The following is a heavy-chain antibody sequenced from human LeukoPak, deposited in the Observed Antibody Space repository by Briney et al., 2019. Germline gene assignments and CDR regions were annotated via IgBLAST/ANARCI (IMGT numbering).Heavy chain of an antibody. V-gene: IGHV4-61*02. Sequence: SQTLSLTCTVSGGSISSGSYYWSWIRQPAGKGLEWIGRIYTSGSTNYNPSLKSRVTISVDTSKNQFYLKLSSVTAADTAVYYCARELYYDFWSGYPNDWYYYMDVWGKGTTVTVSS. CDR2: IYTSGST. J-gene: IGHJ6*03. CDR1: GGSISSGSYY. CDR3: ARELYYDFWSGYPNDWYYYMDV. D-gene: IGHD3-3*01.